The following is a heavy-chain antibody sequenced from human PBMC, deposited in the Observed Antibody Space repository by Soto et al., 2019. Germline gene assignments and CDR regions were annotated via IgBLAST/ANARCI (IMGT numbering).Heavy chain of an antibody. J-gene: IGHJ1*01. V-gene: IGHV3-74*03. CDR3: ARGYYGSEGTEYFQH. D-gene: IGHD3-10*01. CDR1: GSPFSAYW. Sequence: EVQLVESGGGLVQPGGSLILSCTASGSPFSAYWMHWVRQAPGKGLVWISRSNSDASSTTYADSVKGRFTISRDNAENTMFLQMNSLRVDDTAVYYCARGYYGSEGTEYFQHWGRGTLVTVSS. CDR2: SNSDASST.